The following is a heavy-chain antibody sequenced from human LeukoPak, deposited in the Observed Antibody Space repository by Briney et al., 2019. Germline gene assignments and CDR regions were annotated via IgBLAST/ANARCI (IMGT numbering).Heavy chain of an antibody. CDR1: GFTFSSYA. Sequence: GSLRLSCAASGFTFSSYAMSWVRQAPGKGLEWVSAISGSGGSTYYADSVKGRFTISRDNSKNTLYLQMNSLRAEDTAVYYCAKGETYYYGSGSYPAVLDYWGQGTLVTVSS. V-gene: IGHV3-23*01. CDR3: AKGETYYYGSGSYPAVLDY. D-gene: IGHD3-10*01. CDR2: ISGSGGST. J-gene: IGHJ4*02.